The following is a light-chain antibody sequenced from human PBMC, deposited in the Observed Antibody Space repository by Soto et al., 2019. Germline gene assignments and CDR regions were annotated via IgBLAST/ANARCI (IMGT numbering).Light chain of an antibody. CDR1: QIIARW. Sequence: DIQMTQSPSTLSASIGDSVTLTCRASQIIARWLAWYQQKPGKAPNLVIYDATKLQSGVPSRFSATASGAEFTLTISGLQAEDSATYYCLQYNTFPHSFRQGTRLEI. J-gene: IGKJ2*03. CDR2: DAT. CDR3: LQYNTFPHS. V-gene: IGKV1-5*01.